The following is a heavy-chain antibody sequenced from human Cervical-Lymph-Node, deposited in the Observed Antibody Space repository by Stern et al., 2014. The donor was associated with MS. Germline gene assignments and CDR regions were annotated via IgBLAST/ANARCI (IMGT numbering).Heavy chain of an antibody. CDR3: ARSFGIGAFDY. CDR2: TSYDGSDK. Sequence: VQLVQSGGGVVQPGRSLRLSCAASGFTFSTYAMYWVRQAPGKGLEWVAVTSYDGSDKWYADSVKGRFTISRDGSKNTLYLQMNSLRAEDTAVYFCARSFGIGAFDYWGQGTLVTVSS. V-gene: IGHV3-30*17. J-gene: IGHJ4*02. D-gene: IGHD3-16*01. CDR1: GFTFSTYA.